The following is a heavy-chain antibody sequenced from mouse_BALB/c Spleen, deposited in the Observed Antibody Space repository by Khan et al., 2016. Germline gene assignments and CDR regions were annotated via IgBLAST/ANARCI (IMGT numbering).Heavy chain of an antibody. CDR1: AFNIKDYY. CDR2: IDPESGDT. CDR3: TAIYSSNYVYFDY. J-gene: IGHJ2*01. Sequence: VQLKQSGAELVRSGASVKLSCTASAFNIKDYYIHWVKQRSEQGLEWSGWIDPESGDTEYVPKFQGKATVTADTSSNTAYLQLSSLTSEDSAVYSCTAIYSSNYVYFDYWGQGTTLTVSS. D-gene: IGHD2-5*01. V-gene: IGHV14-4*02.